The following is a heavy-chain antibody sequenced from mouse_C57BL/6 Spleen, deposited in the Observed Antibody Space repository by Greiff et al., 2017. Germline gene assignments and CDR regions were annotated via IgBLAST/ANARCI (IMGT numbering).Heavy chain of an antibody. J-gene: IGHJ2*01. V-gene: IGHV1-53*01. Sequence: QVQLQQPGTELVKPGASVKLSCKASGYTFTSYWMHWVKQRPGQGLEWIGNINPSNGGTNYNEKFKSKATLTVDKSSSTAYMQLSSRTSEDSAVYYCARHSSGYPYYFDYWGQGTTLTVSS. D-gene: IGHD3-2*02. CDR3: ARHSSGYPYYFDY. CDR2: INPSNGGT. CDR1: GYTFTSYW.